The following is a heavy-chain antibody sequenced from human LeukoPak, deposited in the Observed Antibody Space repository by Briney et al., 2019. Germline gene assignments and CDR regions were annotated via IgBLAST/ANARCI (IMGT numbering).Heavy chain of an antibody. CDR3: ARDRGYHSNPDY. CDR1: GFTFSSYE. Sequence: GGSLRLSCAASGFTFSSYELSWVRQAPGKGLEWVAVIWFDGSTEYNADSVKGRFTISRDNSKNTLYLQVNTLRAEDTAVYYCARDRGYHSNPDYWGQGALVTVSS. D-gene: IGHD4-11*01. V-gene: IGHV3-33*08. J-gene: IGHJ4*02. CDR2: IWFDGSTE.